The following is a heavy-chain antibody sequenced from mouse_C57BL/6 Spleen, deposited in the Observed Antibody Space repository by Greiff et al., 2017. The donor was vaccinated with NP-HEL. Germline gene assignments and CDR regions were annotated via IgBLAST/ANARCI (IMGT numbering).Heavy chain of an antibody. V-gene: IGHV7-3*01. J-gene: IGHJ4*01. Sequence: EVQRVESGGGLVQPGGSLSLSCAASGFTFTDYYMSWVRQPPGKALEWLGFIRNKANGYTTEYSASVKGRFTISRDNSQSILYLQMNALRAVDSATYYCARYIRDGYYAMDYWGQGTSVTVSS. D-gene: IGHD1-1*01. CDR1: GFTFTDYY. CDR2: IRNKANGYTT. CDR3: ARYIRDGYYAMDY.